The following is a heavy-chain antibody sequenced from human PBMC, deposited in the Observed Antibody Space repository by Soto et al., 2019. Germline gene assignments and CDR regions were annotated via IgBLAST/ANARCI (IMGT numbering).Heavy chain of an antibody. D-gene: IGHD2-15*01. V-gene: IGHV4-34*01. CDR2: INHSGST. Sequence: PSETLSLTCAVYGGSFSGYYWSWIRQPPGKGLEWIGEINHSGSTNYNPSLKSRVTISVDTSTSTVYMELSSLRSEDTAVYYCARDKAEYYYYGMDVWGQGTTVTVSS. J-gene: IGHJ6*02. CDR3: ARDKAEYYYYGMDV. CDR1: GGSFSGYY.